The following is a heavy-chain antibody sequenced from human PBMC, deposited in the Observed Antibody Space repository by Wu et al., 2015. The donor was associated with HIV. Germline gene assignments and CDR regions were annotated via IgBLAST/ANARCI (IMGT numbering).Heavy chain of an antibody. J-gene: IGHJ6*02. CDR2: QSSLWHN. V-gene: IGHV1-69*05. CDR3: ARNTDSVATSLYSLGV. CDR1: GDGFTSYA. Sequence: QVHLVQFGGEVKKPGSSVKVTCKASGDGFTSYAVSWVRQAPGQGLEWMGRDQSSLWHNKSLHRNSRGRLTITTDDLRTTAYMELSTLKSEDTAVYYCARNTDSVATSLYSLGVWGQGTAVTVSS. D-gene: IGHD4-11*01.